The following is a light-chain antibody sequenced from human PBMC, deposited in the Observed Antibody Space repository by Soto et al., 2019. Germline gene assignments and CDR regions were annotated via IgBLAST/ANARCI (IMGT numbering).Light chain of an antibody. Sequence: EIVLTQSPATLSLSPGESATLSCRASPSVSSYLSWYQQKAGQAPRLLIYDASIRATSIPARFSGSGSGTDCTLTIISLELEEVAVSYCQQRSNCPCTFGQGTKVEIK. J-gene: IGKJ1*01. CDR1: PSVSSY. CDR2: DAS. V-gene: IGKV3-11*01. CDR3: QQRSNCPCT.